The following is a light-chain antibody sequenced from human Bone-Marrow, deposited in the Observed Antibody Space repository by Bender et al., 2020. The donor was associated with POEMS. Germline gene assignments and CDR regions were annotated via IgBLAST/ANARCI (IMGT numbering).Light chain of an antibody. CDR2: DVS. CDR1: SSDVGGYKY. Sequence: QSALTQPRSVSGSPGQSVTISCTGTSSDVGGYKYVSWYQQHPGKAPKVMIYDVSKRPSGVPDRFSASKSGNTASLTISGLQSEDEANYCCSSYRTRRTLVFGGGTKLTVL. CDR3: SSYRTRRTLV. V-gene: IGLV2-11*01. J-gene: IGLJ2*01.